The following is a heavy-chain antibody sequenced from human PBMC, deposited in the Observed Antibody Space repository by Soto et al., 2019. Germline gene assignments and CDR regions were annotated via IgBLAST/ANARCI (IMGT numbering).Heavy chain of an antibody. Sequence: QVQLVESGGGVVQSGGSLRLSCGGSGFIFSRYGMHWVRQAPGKGLEWVTGISYDGGERFYADSVKGRFTISRDNSKNRLDLQMSSLRPEDTAVYYCARDPGRSSNRWRVRQVADGDYYRMDVWGQGTTVTV. CDR2: ISYDGGER. V-gene: IGHV3-30*03. D-gene: IGHD2-2*01. J-gene: IGHJ6*02. CDR1: GFIFSRYG. CDR3: ARDPGRSSNRWRVRQVADGDYYRMDV.